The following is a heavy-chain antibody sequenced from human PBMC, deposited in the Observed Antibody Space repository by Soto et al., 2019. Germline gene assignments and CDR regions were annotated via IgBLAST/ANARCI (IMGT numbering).Heavy chain of an antibody. CDR2: ISTYSTNT. V-gene: IGHV1-18*04. CDR1: GEFFTTYG. CDR3: ARWAGRVRDYGGPFDY. Sequence: QVELVQSGAEVKNPGASVTVSCKASGEFFTTYGISWVRQAPGQGLEWMGWISTYSTNTNYAPKFQGRLLLTADTSTTTAHMDLRSLRPADRAVYYCARWAGRVRDYGGPFDYWGQGALVTVSP. J-gene: IGHJ4*02. D-gene: IGHD4-17*01.